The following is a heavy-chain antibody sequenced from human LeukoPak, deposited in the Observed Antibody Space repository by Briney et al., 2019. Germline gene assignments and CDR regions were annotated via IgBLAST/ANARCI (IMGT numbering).Heavy chain of an antibody. V-gene: IGHV3-11*04. D-gene: IGHD2-2*01. CDR3: ARDSGYCSSTSCSRFFDY. J-gene: IGHJ4*02. CDR1: GFTFSDYY. CDR2: ISSSGSTI. Sequence: GGSLRLSCAASGFTFSDYYMSWIRQAPGKGLEWVSYISSSGSTIYYADSVKGRFTISRDNAKNSLYLQMNSLRAEDTAVYYCARDSGYCSSTSCSRFFDYWGQGTLVTVSS.